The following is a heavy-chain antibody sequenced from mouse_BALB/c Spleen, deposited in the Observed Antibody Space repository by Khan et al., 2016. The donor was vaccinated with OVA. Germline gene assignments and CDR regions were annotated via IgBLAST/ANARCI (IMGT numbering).Heavy chain of an antibody. V-gene: IGHV5-17*02. CDR3: ARSGGNFHWYFDV. Sequence: EVKLEESGGGLVQPGGSRKLSCAASGFTFSSFGMHWVRQAPKQGLEWVAYMSSGSSTIYYVDTVKGRLTISRDNPKNTLFLQMTSLRSEDTAMYYCARSGGNFHWYFDVWGAGTSVTVSS. CDR2: MSSGSSTI. CDR1: GFTFSSFG. J-gene: IGHJ1*01. D-gene: IGHD2-1*01.